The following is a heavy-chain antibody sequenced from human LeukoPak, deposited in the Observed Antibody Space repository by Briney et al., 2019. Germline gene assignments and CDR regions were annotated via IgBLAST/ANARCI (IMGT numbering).Heavy chain of an antibody. D-gene: IGHD3-10*01. CDR2: IYHSGRT. CDR3: ASGGKELGFGELLYSIPSYFDY. J-gene: IGHJ4*02. Sequence: SETLSLTCAVSGGSISSGGYSWSWIRPPPGKGLEWIGYIYHSGRTYYNPSLKSLVTISVDRSKNQFSLKLSSVTAADTAVYYCASGGKELGFGELLYSIPSYFDYWGQGTLVTVSS. V-gene: IGHV4-30-2*01. CDR1: GGSISSGGYS.